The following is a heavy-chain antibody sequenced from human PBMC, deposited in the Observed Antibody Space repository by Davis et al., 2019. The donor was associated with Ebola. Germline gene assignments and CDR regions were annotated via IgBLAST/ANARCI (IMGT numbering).Heavy chain of an antibody. CDR2: IFYSGST. Sequence: MPSETLSLTCTVSGDSIRSSGHYWGWIRQPPGKGLEWIGSIFYSGSTYYTPSLKSRVTLSGDTSKNQFSLGLSSVTAADTAVYFCARQRYSDYDPWGQGNLVTVSS. D-gene: IGHD1-26*01. CDR1: GDSIRSSGHY. CDR3: ARQRYSDYDP. J-gene: IGHJ5*02. V-gene: IGHV4-39*01.